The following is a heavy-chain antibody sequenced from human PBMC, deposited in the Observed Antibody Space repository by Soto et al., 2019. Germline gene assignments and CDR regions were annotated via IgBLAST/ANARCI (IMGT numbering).Heavy chain of an antibody. CDR2: ISYDGYLK. V-gene: IGHV3-30*18. CDR3: AKDFKVSGSHYGTLNYYYGMDV. CDR1: GFTSSTYG. D-gene: IGHD3-10*01. J-gene: IGHJ6*02. Sequence: LGGSLRLSCAASGFTSSTYGMQWVRQAPGKGLEWVAVISYDGYLKYYVDAVKGRFTVARDNSKNTLFLEMNSLRVEDTAVYFCAKDFKVSGSHYGTLNYYYGMDVWGQGTTVTVSS.